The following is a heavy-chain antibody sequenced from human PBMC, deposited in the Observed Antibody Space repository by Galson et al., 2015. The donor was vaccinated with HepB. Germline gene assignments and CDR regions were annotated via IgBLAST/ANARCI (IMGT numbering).Heavy chain of an antibody. CDR1: GYTFTSYY. CDR2: INPSGGST. D-gene: IGHD2-2*01. V-gene: IGHV1-46*01. CDR3: ARDVGYCSSTSCYPVRVEYYFDY. Sequence: SVKVSCKASGYTFTSYYMHWVRQAPGQGLEWMGIINPSGGSTSYAQKFQGRVTMTRDTSTSTVYMELSSLRSEDMAVYYCARDVGYCSSTSCYPVRVEYYFDYWGQGTLVTVSS. J-gene: IGHJ4*02.